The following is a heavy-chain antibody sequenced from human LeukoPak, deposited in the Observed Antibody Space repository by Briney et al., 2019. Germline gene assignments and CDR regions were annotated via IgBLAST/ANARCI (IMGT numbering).Heavy chain of an antibody. J-gene: IGHJ4*02. CDR2: IKQDGSEK. CDR3: AGGTGFIIKD. D-gene: IGHD3-9*01. CDR1: GFTFTSYS. V-gene: IGHV3-7*03. Sequence: GGSLRLSCAASGFTFTSYSMNWVRRAPGKGLEWVANIKQDGSEKNYVDSVKGRFTISRDNAKNSLYLQMNNLRVEDTAMYYCAGGTGFIIKDWGQGTLVTVSS.